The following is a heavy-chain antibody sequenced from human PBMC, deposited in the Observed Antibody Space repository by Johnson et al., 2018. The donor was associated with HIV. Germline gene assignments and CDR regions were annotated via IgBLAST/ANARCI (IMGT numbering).Heavy chain of an antibody. V-gene: IGHV3-30-3*02. CDR1: GFTFSSYA. J-gene: IGHJ3*02. CDR3: VKVGLVGGKEGVGAFDI. D-gene: IGHD3-3*01. Sequence: QVQLVESGGGLVQPGRSLRLSCAASGFTFSSYAVQWVRQAPDKGLEWVAVIAYDGSKKYYADSVRGRFTISRDNSKNTLFLQMTNLRAEDTAVYYCVKVGLVGGKEGVGAFDIWGRGTMVTVSS. CDR2: IAYDGSKK.